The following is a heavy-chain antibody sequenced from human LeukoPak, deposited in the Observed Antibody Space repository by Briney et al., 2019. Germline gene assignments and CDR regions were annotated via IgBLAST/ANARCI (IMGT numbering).Heavy chain of an antibody. CDR3: ARLPYRPYPYYYDSSGYYQPDY. J-gene: IGHJ4*02. D-gene: IGHD3-22*01. Sequence: PGGSLRLSCAASGFTFSSYAMSWVRQAPGKGLEWVSAISGSGGSTYYADSVKGRFTISRDNSKNTLYLQMNSLRAEDTAVYYCARLPYRPYPYYYDSSGYYQPDYWGQGTLVTVSS. V-gene: IGHV3-23*01. CDR1: GFTFSSYA. CDR2: ISGSGGST.